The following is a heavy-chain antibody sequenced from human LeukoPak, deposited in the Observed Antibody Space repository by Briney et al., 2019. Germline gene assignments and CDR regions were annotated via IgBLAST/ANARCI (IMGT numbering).Heavy chain of an antibody. V-gene: IGHV5-51*01. D-gene: IGHD5/OR15-5a*01. CDR1: GYSFISYY. J-gene: IGHJ4*02. CDR3: ARQRMMSRLYYLDS. CDR2: IYPCDSET. Sequence: GESLKISGQGFGYSFISYYIAWVRQMPGKGVEWMGIIYPCDSETRYSRSFQGQVTLSADKSINTAFLQWSSLQASDTAIYYCARQRMMSRLYYLDSWGQGTLVTVSS.